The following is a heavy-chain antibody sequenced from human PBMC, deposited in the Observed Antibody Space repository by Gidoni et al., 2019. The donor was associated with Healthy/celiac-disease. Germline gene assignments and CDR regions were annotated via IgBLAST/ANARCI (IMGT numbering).Heavy chain of an antibody. CDR1: GFTFSNAW. CDR3: TTDLRRRLPYYYGSGSYYF. V-gene: IGHV3-15*01. J-gene: IGHJ4*02. Sequence: EVQLVESGGGLVKPGGSLRLSCAASGFTFSNAWMSWVRQAPGKGLEWVGRIKSKTDGGTTDYAAPVKGRFTISRDDSKNTLYLQMNSLKTEDTAVYYCTTDLRRRLPYYYGSGSYYFGGQGTLVTVSS. CDR2: IKSKTDGGTT. D-gene: IGHD3-10*01.